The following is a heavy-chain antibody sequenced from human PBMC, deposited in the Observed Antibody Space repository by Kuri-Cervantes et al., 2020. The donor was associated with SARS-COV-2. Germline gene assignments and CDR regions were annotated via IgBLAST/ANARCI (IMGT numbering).Heavy chain of an antibody. V-gene: IGHV4-61*02. Sequence: LRLSCTVSGGSISSGSYYWSWIRQPAGKGLEWIGRIYTSGSTNYNPSLKSRVTISVDTSKNQFSLKLSSVTAADTAVYYCARIFVPAAILTDGWYFDLWGRGTLVTVSS. CDR2: IYTSGST. CDR3: ARIFVPAAILTDGWYFDL. J-gene: IGHJ2*01. D-gene: IGHD2-2*02. CDR1: GGSISSGSYY.